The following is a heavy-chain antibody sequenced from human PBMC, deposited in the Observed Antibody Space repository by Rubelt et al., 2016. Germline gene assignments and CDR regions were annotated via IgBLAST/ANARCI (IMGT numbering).Heavy chain of an antibody. CDR3: ARVGFYYDSGSYVD. D-gene: IGHD3-10*01. V-gene: IGHV1-46*01. CDR2: INPSGGST. Sequence: QVQLVQSGAEVKKPGASVKVSCKASGYTFTSYYMHWVRQAPGQGLEWMGIINPSGGSTTYARTCQGRGDMTRETSTSTVDMDLSSLRCEDTAVYYGARVGFYYDSGSYVDWGQGTLVTVSS. CDR1: GYTFTSYY. J-gene: IGHJ4*02.